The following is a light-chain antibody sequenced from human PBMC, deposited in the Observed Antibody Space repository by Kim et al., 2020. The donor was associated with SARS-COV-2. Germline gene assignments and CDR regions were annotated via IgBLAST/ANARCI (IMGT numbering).Light chain of an antibody. Sequence: QPVLTQPPSASGSLGQSVTISCTGTNSDIGRYNYVSWYQKHPGRAPKLVIYEVTRRPSGVPDRFSGSKSGNTASLTVSGLQAEDEADYYCSSYTDRNTLLFGGGTQLTVL. J-gene: IGLJ2*01. V-gene: IGLV2-8*01. CDR3: SSYTDRNTLL. CDR1: NSDIGRYNY. CDR2: EVT.